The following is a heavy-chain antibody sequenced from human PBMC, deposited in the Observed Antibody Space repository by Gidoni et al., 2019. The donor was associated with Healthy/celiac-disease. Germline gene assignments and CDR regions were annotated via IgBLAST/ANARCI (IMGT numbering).Heavy chain of an antibody. V-gene: IGHV3-30*03. J-gene: IGHJ6*02. D-gene: IGHD6-13*01. CDR3: ARERGSSSWYEVYYYGMDV. CDR1: GFTFSSYG. Sequence: QVQLVESGGGVVQPGRSLRLSCAASGFTFSSYGLHWVRQAPGKGLEWVAVISYDGSNKYYADSVKGRFTISRDNSKNTLYLQMNSLRAEDTAVYYCARERGSSSWYEVYYYGMDVWGQGTTVTVSS. CDR2: ISYDGSNK.